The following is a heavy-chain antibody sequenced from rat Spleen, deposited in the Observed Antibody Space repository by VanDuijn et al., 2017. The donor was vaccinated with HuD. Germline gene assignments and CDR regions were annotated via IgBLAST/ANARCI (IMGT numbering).Heavy chain of an antibody. V-gene: IGHV5S13*01. CDR2: INSDGGGT. J-gene: IGHJ3*01. Sequence: EVQLVESGGGSVQPGRSMKLSCVASGFTFSNYGMAWVRQAPKKGLEWVTYINSDGGGTYYRDSVKGRFTISRDDAKNTLYLQMDSLRSEDTATYYCVKGSDWFAYWGQGTLVTVSS. CDR3: VKGSDWFAY. CDR1: GFTFSNYG.